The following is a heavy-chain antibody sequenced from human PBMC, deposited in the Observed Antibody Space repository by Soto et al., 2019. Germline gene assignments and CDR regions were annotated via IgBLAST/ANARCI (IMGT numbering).Heavy chain of an antibody. CDR2: ISGSGGST. CDR1: GFTFSSDA. Sequence: GASLRLSCAAPGFTFSSDAMNWVRQAPGKGLEWVSAISGSGGSTYYADSVKGRVTISRDNSKNTLYLQMNSLRAEDTAVYYCAKDINSSRGVFWSGYYTHLFDYWGQGTLVTVSS. D-gene: IGHD3-3*01. V-gene: IGHV3-23*01. J-gene: IGHJ4*02. CDR3: AKDINSSRGVFWSGYYTHLFDY.